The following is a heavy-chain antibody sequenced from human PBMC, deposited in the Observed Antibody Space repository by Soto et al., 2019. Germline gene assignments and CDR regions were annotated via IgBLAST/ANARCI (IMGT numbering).Heavy chain of an antibody. CDR1: GFTFSSYW. Sequence: EVQLVESGGGLVQPGGSLRLSCAASGFTFSSYWMSWVRQAPGKGLEWVANIKGDGSEKNYVDSVKGRFTISRDNDKNSLDLQMNSLRAEDTAVYYCVRDYFGYWGQGTLVTVSS. CDR2: IKGDGSEK. J-gene: IGHJ4*02. V-gene: IGHV3-7*04. CDR3: VRDYFGY.